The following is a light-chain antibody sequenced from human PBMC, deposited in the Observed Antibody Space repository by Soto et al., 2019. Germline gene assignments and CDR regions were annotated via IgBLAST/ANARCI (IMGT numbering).Light chain of an antibody. Sequence: QPVLTQPPSVSGAPGQRVTISCTGSSSNIGAGYDVHWYQQLPGTAPKLLIYGNSNRPSGVPDRFSGSKSGTSASLAITGLQAEDEADYYCQSYDSSLSGGVVFGGGTKLTVL. CDR2: GNS. V-gene: IGLV1-40*01. CDR3: QSYDSSLSGGVV. J-gene: IGLJ2*01. CDR1: SSNIGAGYD.